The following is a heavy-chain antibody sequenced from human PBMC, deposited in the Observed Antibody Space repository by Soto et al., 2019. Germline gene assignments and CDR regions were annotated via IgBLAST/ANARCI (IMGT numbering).Heavy chain of an antibody. CDR3: AKWHYYGSGTKQGPFDY. Sequence: GGSLRLSCAASGFTFSSYAMSWVRQAPGKGLEWVSAISGSGGSTYYADSVKGRLTISRDNSKNTLYLQMNSLRAEDTAVYYCAKWHYYGSGTKQGPFDYWGQGTLVTVSS. J-gene: IGHJ4*02. D-gene: IGHD3-10*01. CDR2: ISGSGGST. CDR1: GFTFSSYA. V-gene: IGHV3-23*01.